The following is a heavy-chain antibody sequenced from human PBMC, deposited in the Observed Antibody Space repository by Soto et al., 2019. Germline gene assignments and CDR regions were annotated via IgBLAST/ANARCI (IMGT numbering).Heavy chain of an antibody. J-gene: IGHJ6*02. CDR1: GGSISSGDYY. CDR3: ARYDVSSSPYGMDV. CDR2: IYYSGST. D-gene: IGHD6-13*01. V-gene: IGHV4-30-4*01. Sequence: SETLSLTCTVSGGSISSGDYYWSWIRQPPGKGLEWIGYIYYSGSTYYNPSLKSRVTISVDTSKNQFSLKLSSVTAADTAVYYCARYDVSSSPYGMDVWGQGTTVTVSS.